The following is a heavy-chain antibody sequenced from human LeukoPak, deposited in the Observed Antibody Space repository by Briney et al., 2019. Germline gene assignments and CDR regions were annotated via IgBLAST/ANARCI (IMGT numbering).Heavy chain of an antibody. CDR3: ATGGLRGYSYGYRFDY. Sequence: PPETLSLTCAVYGGSFSGYYWSWIRQPPGKGLEWIGEINHSGSTNYNPSLKSRVTISVDTSKNQFSLKLSSVTAADTAVYYCATGGLRGYSYGYRFDYWGQGTLVTVSS. D-gene: IGHD5-18*01. CDR2: INHSGST. V-gene: IGHV4-34*01. J-gene: IGHJ4*02. CDR1: GGSFSGYY.